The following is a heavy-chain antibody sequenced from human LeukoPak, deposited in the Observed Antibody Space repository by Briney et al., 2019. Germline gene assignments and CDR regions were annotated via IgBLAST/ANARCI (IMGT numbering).Heavy chain of an antibody. CDR2: IFPDDSDT. V-gene: IGHV5-51*01. CDR1: GFSFSSYW. Sequence: GESLKISCKGSGFSFSSYWIVWVRQMPGKGLEWMGIIFPDDSDTRYRLSFQGQVTISADKSISTAYLQWSSLKASDTALYYCARQSSLSHAFDIWGQGTMVSVSS. D-gene: IGHD6-19*01. CDR3: ARQSSLSHAFDI. J-gene: IGHJ3*02.